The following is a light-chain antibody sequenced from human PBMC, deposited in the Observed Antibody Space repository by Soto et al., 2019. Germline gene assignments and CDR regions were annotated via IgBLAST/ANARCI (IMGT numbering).Light chain of an antibody. V-gene: IGKV3-20*01. CDR3: QQCRTSPIT. CDR2: GAS. CDR1: QSIINNY. Sequence: ETVLTQSPGTLSLSPGERATLSYRASQSIINNYLAWYQQKPGQAPRLLIYGASSRVTGIPDRFSGSGSGIDFTLTISRLEPEDFAVYYCQQCRTSPITFGQGTRLEIK. J-gene: IGKJ5*01.